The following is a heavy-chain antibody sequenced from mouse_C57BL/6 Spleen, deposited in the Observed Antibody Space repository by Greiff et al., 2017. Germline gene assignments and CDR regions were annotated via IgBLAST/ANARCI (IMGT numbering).Heavy chain of an antibody. CDR2: IDPSDSYT. D-gene: IGHD3-3*01. CDR1: GYTFTSYW. Sequence: QVHVKQPGAELVKPGASVKLSCKASGYTFTSYWMQWVKPRPGQGLEWIGEIDPSDSYTNYNQKFKGKATLTVDTSSSTAYMQLSSLTSEDSAVYYCARGGTRDYFDYWGQGTTLTVSS. V-gene: IGHV1-50*01. J-gene: IGHJ2*01. CDR3: ARGGTRDYFDY.